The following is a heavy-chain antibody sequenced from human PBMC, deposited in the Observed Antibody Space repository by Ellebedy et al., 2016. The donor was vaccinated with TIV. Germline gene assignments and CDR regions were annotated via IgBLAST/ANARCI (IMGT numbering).Heavy chain of an antibody. CDR3: ARQDRLRIGSAVVVPGYFNS. V-gene: IGHV4-39*01. Sequence: SETLSLXCTVSGVSIGSGSNYWGWIRQTPGRGLEWIGSIWYSGTTYYNPSLKSRVTISADMSKNQFSLEVTSVTAADTAVYHCARQDRLRIGSAVVVPGYFNSWGQGTLVTVSA. CDR2: IWYSGTT. D-gene: IGHD2-15*01. CDR1: GVSIGSGSNY. J-gene: IGHJ4*02.